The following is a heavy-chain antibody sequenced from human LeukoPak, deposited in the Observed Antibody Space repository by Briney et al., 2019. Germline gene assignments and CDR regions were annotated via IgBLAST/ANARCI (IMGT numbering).Heavy chain of an antibody. J-gene: IGHJ4*02. CDR3: ASAYGDYGLGY. Sequence: SETLSLTCTVSGGSISSSSYYWGWIRQPPGKGLEWIGYIYYSGSTNYNPSLKSRVTISVDTSKNQFSLKLSSVTAADTAVYYCASAYGDYGLGYWGQGTLVTVSS. D-gene: IGHD4-17*01. CDR2: IYYSGST. CDR1: GGSISSSSYY. V-gene: IGHV4-61*05.